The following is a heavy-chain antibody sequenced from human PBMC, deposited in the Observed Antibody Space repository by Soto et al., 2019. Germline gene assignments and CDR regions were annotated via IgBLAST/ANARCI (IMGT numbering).Heavy chain of an antibody. Sequence: GALRLSCAASGFTLSNVWMTWVRRAPGKGLEWVGRIKSEIEGGTTDYAAPVKGRFTISRDDSRNTLYLQMNSLRAEDTAVYYCAKARDYVDYWGQGTLVTVSS. J-gene: IGHJ4*02. D-gene: IGHD3-10*01. CDR3: AKARDYVDY. V-gene: IGHV3-15*01. CDR2: IKSEIEGGTT. CDR1: GFTLSNVW.